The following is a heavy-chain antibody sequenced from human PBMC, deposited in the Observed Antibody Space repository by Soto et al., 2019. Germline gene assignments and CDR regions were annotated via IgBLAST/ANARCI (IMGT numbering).Heavy chain of an antibody. J-gene: IGHJ6*02. CDR1: GFTFSSYG. CDR2: IWYDGSNK. Sequence: GGSLRLSCAASGFTFSSYGMHWVRQAPGKGLEWVAVIWYDGSNKYYADSVKGRFTTSRDNSKNTLYLQMNSLRAEDTAVYYCARDRGDLNYYYYGMDVWGQGTTVTVSS. V-gene: IGHV3-33*01. D-gene: IGHD3-10*01. CDR3: ARDRGDLNYYYYGMDV.